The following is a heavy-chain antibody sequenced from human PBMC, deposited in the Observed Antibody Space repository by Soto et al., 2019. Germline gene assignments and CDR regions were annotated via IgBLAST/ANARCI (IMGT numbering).Heavy chain of an antibody. CDR3: AKQLGGLASYYDFWSGYSGWFDP. V-gene: IGHV1-69*13. CDR2: IIHIFGTA. J-gene: IGHJ5*02. CDR1: GGTFSSYA. D-gene: IGHD3-3*01. Sequence: SVKVSCKASGGTFSSYAISWVRQAPGQGLEWMGGIIHIFGTANYAQKFQGRVTITADESTSTAYMELSSLRSEDTAVYYCAKQLGGLASYYDFWSGYSGWFDPWGQGTLVTVSS.